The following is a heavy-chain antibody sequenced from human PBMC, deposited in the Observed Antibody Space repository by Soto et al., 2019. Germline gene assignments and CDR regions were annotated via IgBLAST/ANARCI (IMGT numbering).Heavy chain of an antibody. J-gene: IGHJ4*02. Sequence: GGSLRLSCAASGFTFSSYAMHWVRQAPGKGLEYVSAISSNGGSTYYANSVKGRFTISRDNSKNTLYLQMGSLRAEDMAVYYCARARSSGREYYFDYWGQGTLVTVSS. D-gene: IGHD6-19*01. CDR3: ARARSSGREYYFDY. V-gene: IGHV3-64*01. CDR2: ISSNGGST. CDR1: GFTFSSYA.